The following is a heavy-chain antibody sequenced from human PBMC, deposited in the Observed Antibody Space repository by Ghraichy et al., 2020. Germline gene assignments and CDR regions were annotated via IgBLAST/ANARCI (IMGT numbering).Heavy chain of an antibody. J-gene: IGHJ4*02. CDR3: AKDIWSGYYTGYYFDY. Sequence: GSLRLSCAASGFTFSSYGMHWVRQAPGKGLEWVAVISYDGSNKYYADSVKGRFTISRDNSKNTLYLQMNSLRAEDTAVYYCAKDIWSGYYTGYYFDYWGQGTLVTVSS. D-gene: IGHD3-3*01. V-gene: IGHV3-30*18. CDR1: GFTFSSYG. CDR2: ISYDGSNK.